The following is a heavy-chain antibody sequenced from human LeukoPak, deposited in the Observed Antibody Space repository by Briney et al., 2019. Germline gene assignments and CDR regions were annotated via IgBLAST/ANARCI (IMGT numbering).Heavy chain of an antibody. Sequence: SETLSLTCAVYGGSFSGYYWSWIRQPPGKGLEWIGEINHSGSTNYNPSLKSRVTISVDTSKNQFSLKLSSVTAADTAVYYCARRMVRGVISYWGQGTLVTVSS. D-gene: IGHD3-10*01. CDR3: ARRMVRGVISY. V-gene: IGHV4-34*01. J-gene: IGHJ4*02. CDR1: GGSFSGYY. CDR2: INHSGST.